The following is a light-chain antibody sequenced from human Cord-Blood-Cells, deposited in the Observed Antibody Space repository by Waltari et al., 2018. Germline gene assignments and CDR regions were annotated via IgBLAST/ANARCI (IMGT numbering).Light chain of an antibody. CDR3: QQYYSTPFT. CDR1: QSVLYSSNNKNY. V-gene: IGKV4-1*01. Sequence: DIVMTQSPDSLAVSLGERATINCKSSQSVLYSSNNKNYLAWYQQKPGQPPKLLIYWASTRESGVPHRFSSSGSGTDFTLTIISLQAEDVAVYYCQQYYSTPFTFGPGTKVDIK. CDR2: WAS. J-gene: IGKJ3*01.